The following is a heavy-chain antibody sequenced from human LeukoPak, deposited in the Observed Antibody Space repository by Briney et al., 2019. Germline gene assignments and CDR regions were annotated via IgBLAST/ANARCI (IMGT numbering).Heavy chain of an antibody. CDR3: ARYQNIAARLGVFDK. V-gene: IGHV3-23*01. J-gene: IGHJ4*02. Sequence: AGGSLRLSCAPSGFTFRSDAMSWVRQAPGKGREWVSDIVRSGRNTNYADSGRGRFTISRDNSQDTLYMQMSGLRPQDTAVYYCARYQNIAARLGVFDKWGQGTLVTVSS. D-gene: IGHD6-6*01. CDR1: GFTFRSDA. CDR2: IVRSGRNT.